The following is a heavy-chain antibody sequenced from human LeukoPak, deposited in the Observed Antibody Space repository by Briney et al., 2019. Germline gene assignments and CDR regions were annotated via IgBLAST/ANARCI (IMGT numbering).Heavy chain of an antibody. V-gene: IGHV3-21*01. J-gene: IGHJ4*02. CDR3: ARDGGGFGELPFDY. CDR1: RFNISSYT. D-gene: IGHD3-10*01. Sequence: GGSLRLSCAAYRFNISSYTMHWVRQPPRKELEWVSSISSSSYIYYADPVKGRFTISRDNAKNSLYLQMNSLRAEDTAVYYCARDGGGFGELPFDYWGQGTLVTVSS. CDR2: ISSSSYI.